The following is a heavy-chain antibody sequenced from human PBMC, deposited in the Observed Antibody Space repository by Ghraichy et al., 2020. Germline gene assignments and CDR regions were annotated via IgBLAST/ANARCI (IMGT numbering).Heavy chain of an antibody. D-gene: IGHD6-6*01. CDR1: GLSFDEHA. J-gene: IGHJ6*02. Sequence: GEYLNISCAGSGLSFDEHAMHWVRQAPGKGMEWVSFIRGDGGSIFYADSVQCRFTISRDNSKNSLYLQLNNLRTEDTALYYCARDAARPDYFYYYTIDVWGQGTSVIVSS. V-gene: IGHV3-43*02. CDR2: IRGDGGSI. CDR3: ARDAARPDYFYYYTIDV.